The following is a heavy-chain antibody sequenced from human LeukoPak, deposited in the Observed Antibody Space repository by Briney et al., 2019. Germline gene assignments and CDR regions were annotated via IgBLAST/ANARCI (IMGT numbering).Heavy chain of an antibody. CDR2: ISSSSSYT. CDR3: ARDYGYRITMVRGVIEAGFDY. Sequence: GGSLRLSCAASGFTFSDYYMSWIRQAPGKGLELVSYISSSSSYTNYADSVKGRFTISRDNAKSSLYLQMNSLRAEDTAVYYCARDYGYRITMVRGVIEAGFDYWGQGTLVTVSS. J-gene: IGHJ4*02. CDR1: GFTFSDYY. V-gene: IGHV3-11*05. D-gene: IGHD3-10*01.